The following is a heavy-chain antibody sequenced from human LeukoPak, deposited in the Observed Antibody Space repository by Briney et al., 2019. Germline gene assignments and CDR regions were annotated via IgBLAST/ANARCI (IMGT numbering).Heavy chain of an antibody. CDR1: GFIFSSNY. J-gene: IGHJ4*02. Sequence: GGSLRLSCAASGFIFSSNYMSWVRQPPGKGLEGVSVIYSGGTTYYADSVKGRFTISRDDSKNTVFLQMNRLRAEDTAVYYCARGGEDSPLWFEPKQYYFDCWGQGALVTVSS. CDR3: ARGGEDSPLWFEPKQYYFDC. V-gene: IGHV3-53*01. D-gene: IGHD3-10*01. CDR2: IYSGGTT.